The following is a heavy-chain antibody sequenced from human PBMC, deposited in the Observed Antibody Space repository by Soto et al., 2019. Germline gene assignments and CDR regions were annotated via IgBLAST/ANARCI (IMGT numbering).Heavy chain of an antibody. Sequence: QVQLVQSGAEVKKPGASVKVSCKASGYTFTSYGISWVRQAPGQGLEWMGWISAYNGNTNYEQKLQGRATMTTDTSTSTAYMELRSLRADDTAVYYCVVAAQPYYFDYWGQGTLVTVSS. J-gene: IGHJ4*02. D-gene: IGHD2-15*01. CDR3: VVAAQPYYFDY. V-gene: IGHV1-18*01. CDR2: ISAYNGNT. CDR1: GYTFTSYG.